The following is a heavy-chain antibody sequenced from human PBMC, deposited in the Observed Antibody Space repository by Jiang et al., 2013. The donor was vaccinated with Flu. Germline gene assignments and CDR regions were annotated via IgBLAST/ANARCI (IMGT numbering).Heavy chain of an antibody. V-gene: IGHV1-69*01. CDR2: IIPIFGTT. CDR3: ARAIGGYSYGPFEY. CDR1: GGTLSSYA. J-gene: IGHJ4*02. D-gene: IGHD5-18*01. Sequence: GAEVKKPGSSLRVSCKASGGTLSSYASNWVRQAPGQGLEWMGGIIPIFGTTEYAQRFQGRVTITADESTGTVYMELASLKSEDTAVYYCARAIGGYSYGPFEYWGQGTLVTVTS.